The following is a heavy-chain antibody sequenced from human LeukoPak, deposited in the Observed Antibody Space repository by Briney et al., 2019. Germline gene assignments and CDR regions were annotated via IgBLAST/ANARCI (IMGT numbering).Heavy chain of an antibody. Sequence: GGSLRLSCAASGFTFSSYAMSWVRQAPGEGLEWVSAISGSGGSTYYADSVKGRFTISRDNSKNTLYLQMNSLRAEDTAVYYCARDGSSWNAEYFQHWGQGTLVTVSS. CDR2: ISGSGGST. CDR3: ARDGSSWNAEYFQH. J-gene: IGHJ1*01. CDR1: GFTFSSYA. D-gene: IGHD6-13*01. V-gene: IGHV3-23*01.